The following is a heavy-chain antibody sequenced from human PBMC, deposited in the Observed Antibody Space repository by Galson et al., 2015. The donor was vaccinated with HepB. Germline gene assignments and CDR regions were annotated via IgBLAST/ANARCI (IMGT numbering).Heavy chain of an antibody. Sequence: SVKVSCKASGYTFTSYYMHWVRQAPGQGLEWMGIINPSGGSTSYAQKFQGRVTMTRDTSTSTVYMELSSLRSEDTAVYYCAREGGDCGGDCYSYDYYYYYGMDVWGQGTTVTVSS. V-gene: IGHV1-46*01. J-gene: IGHJ6*02. CDR1: GYTFTSYY. CDR2: INPSGGST. CDR3: AREGGDCGGDCYSYDYYYYYGMDV. D-gene: IGHD2-21*02.